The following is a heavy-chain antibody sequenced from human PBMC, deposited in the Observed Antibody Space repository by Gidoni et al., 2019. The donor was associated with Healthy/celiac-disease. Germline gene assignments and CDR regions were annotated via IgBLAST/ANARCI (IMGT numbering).Heavy chain of an antibody. J-gene: IGHJ4*02. V-gene: IGHV4-34*01. CDR1: GGSFSGYY. CDR3: ARVVDSSGWFPNFDY. D-gene: IGHD6-19*01. CDR2: INHSGST. Sequence: QVQLQQWGAGLLKPSETLSLTCAVYGGSFSGYYWSWIRQPPGKGLEWIGEINHSGSTNYNPSLKSRVTISVDTSKNQFSLKLSSVTAADTAVYYCARVVDSSGWFPNFDYWGQGTLVTVSS.